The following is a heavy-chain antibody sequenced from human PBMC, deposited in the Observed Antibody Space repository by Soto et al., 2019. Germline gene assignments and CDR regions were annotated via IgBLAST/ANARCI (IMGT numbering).Heavy chain of an antibody. CDR1: GYTFTSYY. CDR3: ARDKVQLDQTTPNYYGMDV. J-gene: IGHJ6*02. V-gene: IGHV1-46*01. CDR2: INPSGGST. D-gene: IGHD1-1*01. Sequence: GASVKVSCKASGYTFTSYYMHWVRQAPGQGLEWMGIINPSGGSTSYAQKFQGRVTMTRDTSTSTVYMELSSLRSEDTAVYYCARDKVQLDQTTPNYYGMDVWGQGTTVTVSS.